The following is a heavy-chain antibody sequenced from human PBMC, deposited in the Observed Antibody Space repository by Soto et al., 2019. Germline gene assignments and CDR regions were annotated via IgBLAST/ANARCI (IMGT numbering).Heavy chain of an antibody. CDR1: GGSFSGYH. D-gene: IGHD2-21*01. Sequence: PSETLSLTCAMYGGSFSGYHWAWVRQPPGKGLEWIGEIDHGGTTDSNPSLKSRVTMTIDRSKNEISLKLTSVTAADTAVYFCARDPRYCAGDCDFWGQGTLVTVSS. CDR2: IDHGGTT. CDR3: ARDPRYCAGDCDF. J-gene: IGHJ4*02. V-gene: IGHV4-34*01.